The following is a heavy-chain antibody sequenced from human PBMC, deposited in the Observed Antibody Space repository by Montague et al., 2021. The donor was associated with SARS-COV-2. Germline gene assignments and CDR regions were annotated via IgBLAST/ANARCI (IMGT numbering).Heavy chain of an antibody. J-gene: IGHJ5*02. D-gene: IGHD1-26*01. CDR2: IRTTGHT. Sequence: TLSLTCTVSGASISTGIYYWSWIRQPAGKGLEWIARIRTTGHTFYNSSLESRVFISLDTSTNQFSLSLTSVTAADTAVYCCARFGSGTLEFDPWGQGTLVTVSS. CDR3: ARFGSGTLEFDP. V-gene: IGHV4-61*02. CDR1: GASISTGIYY.